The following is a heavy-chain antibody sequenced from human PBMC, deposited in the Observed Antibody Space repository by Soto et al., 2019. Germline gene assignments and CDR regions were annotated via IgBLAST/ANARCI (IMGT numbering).Heavy chain of an antibody. Sequence: GSLRLSCAASGFTVNTYHVSWVRQAPGKGLEWVAVLFSGVDTKYGDSMKGRVTLSRDNSKNTLYLQMNNLSAEDMVVYYCARAYGATWYFFGYWGQGSMVTVSS. CDR3: ARAYGATWYFFGY. CDR1: GFTVNTYH. V-gene: IGHV3-66*01. J-gene: IGHJ4*02. D-gene: IGHD6-13*01. CDR2: LFSGVDT.